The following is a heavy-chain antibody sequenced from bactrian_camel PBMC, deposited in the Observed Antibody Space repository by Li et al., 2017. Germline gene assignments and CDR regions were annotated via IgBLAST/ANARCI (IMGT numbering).Heavy chain of an antibody. J-gene: IGHJ4*01. CDR3: AAFRGNCYTLRPTELFV. D-gene: IGHD3*01. CDR2: IDMAYEST. Sequence: VQLVESGGGSEQAGGSLRLSCTVSGYSFSNAYMAWFRQSPGKEREGVASIDMAYESTLYSEPVKGRFKISRDTAKRTAFLQMNNLKPEDAGMYYCAAFRGNCYTLRPTELFVRGQGTQVTVS. V-gene: IGHV3S40*01. CDR1: GYSFSNAY.